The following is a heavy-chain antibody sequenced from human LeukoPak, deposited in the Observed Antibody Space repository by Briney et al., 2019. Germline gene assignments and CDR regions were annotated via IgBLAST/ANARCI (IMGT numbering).Heavy chain of an antibody. J-gene: IGHJ4*02. CDR2: IKQDGSEK. CDR3: ARGVAVAGRGNY. D-gene: IGHD6-19*01. Sequence: GGSLRLSCAASGFTFSSYWMSWVRQAPGKGLEWVANIKQDGSEKYYVDSVKGRFTISRDNAKNSLYLRTNGLRAEDTAVYYCARGVAVAGRGNYWGQGTLVTVSS. CDR1: GFTFSSYW. V-gene: IGHV3-7*01.